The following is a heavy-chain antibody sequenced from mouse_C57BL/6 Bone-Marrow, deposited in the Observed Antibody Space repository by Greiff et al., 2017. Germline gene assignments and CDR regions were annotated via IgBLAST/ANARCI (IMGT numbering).Heavy chain of an antibody. J-gene: IGHJ1*03. V-gene: IGHV3-5*01. CDR2: IYYSGTI. CDR1: GISITTGNYR. D-gene: IGHD1-1*01. CDR3: ARYYGSSYGDWYFDV. Sequence: EVKLQESGPGLVKPSQTVFLTCTVTGISITTGNYRWSWIRQFPGNKLEWIGYIYYSGTITYNPSLTSRTTITRDTPKNQFFLEMNSLTAEYTATYCCARYYGSSYGDWYFDVWGTGTTVTVSS.